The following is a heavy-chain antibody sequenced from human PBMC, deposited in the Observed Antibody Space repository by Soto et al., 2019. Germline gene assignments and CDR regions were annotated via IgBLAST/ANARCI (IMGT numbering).Heavy chain of an antibody. CDR3: ARPTAGRASP. J-gene: IGHJ5*02. CDR1: GYTFNSNG. Sequence: QVQLVQSGAEVKKPGASVKVSCKASGYTFNSNGISWVRQAPGQGLEWMGWISVYNGNTNYAQKLQGRVTKTTDTPTSTAYIELRSLRSGGTAVYYCARPTAGRASPWGQGTLVTVSS. CDR2: ISVYNGNT. V-gene: IGHV1-18*04.